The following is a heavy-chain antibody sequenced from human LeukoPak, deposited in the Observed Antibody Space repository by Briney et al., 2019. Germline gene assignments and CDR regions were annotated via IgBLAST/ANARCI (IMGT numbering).Heavy chain of an antibody. CDR2: ISASNGNT. V-gene: IGHV1-18*01. CDR3: ARDPGRLIVATTFAY. CDR1: GYTFNSYG. J-gene: IGHJ4*02. D-gene: IGHD5-12*01. Sequence: ASVKVSCKASGYTFNSYGISWVRQAPGQGLEWMGWISASNGNTNYAQEFQGRVTMTTDTSTSTAYMDLRSLRSDDTAVYYCARDPGRLIVATTFAYWGQEPLVTVSS.